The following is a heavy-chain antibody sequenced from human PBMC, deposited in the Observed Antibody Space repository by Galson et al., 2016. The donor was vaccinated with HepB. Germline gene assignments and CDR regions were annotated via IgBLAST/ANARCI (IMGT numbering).Heavy chain of an antibody. CDR1: GYTLTELS. CDR2: FDPEDGET. J-gene: IGHJ6*02. V-gene: IGHV1-24*01. D-gene: IGHD2-2*01. CDR3: ASIPPIRDCTGTSGYDYGMDV. Sequence: SVKVSCKVSGYTLTELSMHWVRQAPGKGLEWMGGFDPEDGETIYAQKFQDRVTMTEDTSTDTAYMELSSLRSEDTAVYYCASIPPIRDCTGTSGYDYGMDVWGQGTTVTVSS.